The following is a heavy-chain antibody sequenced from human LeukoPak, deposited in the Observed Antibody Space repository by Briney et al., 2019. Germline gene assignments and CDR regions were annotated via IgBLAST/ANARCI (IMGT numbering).Heavy chain of an antibody. CDR2: INHSGST. CDR3: ARGLYYYGSGSYYKE. D-gene: IGHD3-10*01. Sequence: TSETLSLTCAVYGGSFSGYYWSWIRQPPGKGLEWIGEINHSGSTNYNPSLKSRVTISVDTSKNQFSLKLSSVTAADTAVYYCARGLYYYGSGSYYKEWGRGTLVTVSS. J-gene: IGHJ4*02. CDR1: GGSFSGYY. V-gene: IGHV4-34*01.